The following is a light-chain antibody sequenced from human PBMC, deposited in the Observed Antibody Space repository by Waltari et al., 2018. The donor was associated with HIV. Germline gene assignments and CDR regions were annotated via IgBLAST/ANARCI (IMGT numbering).Light chain of an antibody. Sequence: DIQMTQSPSSVSASVGDTVTITCRASKAFSTWIAWYQQKPGRAPKLLIFSASTLRSGVPSRFSGSGSGSDFTLTISNLQPEDFATYYCQRANTSPSFGGGTKVEIK. CDR1: KAFSTW. J-gene: IGKJ4*01. V-gene: IGKV1-12*02. CDR3: QRANTSPS. CDR2: SAS.